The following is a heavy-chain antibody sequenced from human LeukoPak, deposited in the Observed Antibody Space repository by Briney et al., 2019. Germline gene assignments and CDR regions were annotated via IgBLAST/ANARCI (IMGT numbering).Heavy chain of an antibody. CDR2: IIPILGIA. CDR1: GGTFSSYA. CDR3: AREAFTKTRAEKRPYYFDY. D-gene: IGHD1-14*01. Sequence: SVKVSCKASGGTFSSYAISWVRQAPGQGLEWMGRIIPILGIANYAQKFQGRVTITADKSTSTAYMELSSLRSEDTAVYYCAREAFTKTRAEKRPYYFDYWGQGPLVTVSS. J-gene: IGHJ4*02. V-gene: IGHV1-69*04.